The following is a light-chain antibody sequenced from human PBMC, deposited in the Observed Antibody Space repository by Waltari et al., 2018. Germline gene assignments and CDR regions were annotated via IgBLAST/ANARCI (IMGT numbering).Light chain of an antibody. J-gene: IGLJ3*02. CDR1: SGHSNYA. Sequence: QLVLTQSHSASASLGASVKLTCTLSSGHSNYAIAWHQQQPEKGPRYLMKLNSDGTHNKGDGIPDRFSGSSSGAERYLTISSLQSEDEADYSCQTWGTGIRVFGGGTKLTVL. CDR2: LNSDGTH. CDR3: QTWGTGIRV. V-gene: IGLV4-69*01.